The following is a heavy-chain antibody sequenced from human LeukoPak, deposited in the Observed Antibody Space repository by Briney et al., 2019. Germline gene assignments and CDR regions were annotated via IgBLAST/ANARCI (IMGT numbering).Heavy chain of an antibody. CDR1: GGSISSYY. D-gene: IGHD2-15*01. Sequence: SETLSLTCTVSGGSISSYYWSWIRQPPGKGLEWIGYIYYSGSTNYNPSLKSRVTISVDTSKNQFSLKLNSVTAADTAVYYCARHEAGGGGGSLWGQGTLVTVSS. V-gene: IGHV4-59*08. CDR2: IYYSGST. J-gene: IGHJ4*02. CDR3: ARHEAGGGGGSL.